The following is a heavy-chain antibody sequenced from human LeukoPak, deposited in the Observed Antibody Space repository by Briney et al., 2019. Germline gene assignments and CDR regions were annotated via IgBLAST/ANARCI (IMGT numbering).Heavy chain of an antibody. D-gene: IGHD1-26*01. CDR3: ARSQGGNYRYWYFDL. V-gene: IGHV4-39*07. Sequence: SETLSLTCTVSGGLISSSSYYWGWTRQPPEKGLEWIGSFYYTGSTYYNPSLKSRVTMSVATSKNQFSLNLSSVTAVDTAVYYCARSQGGNYRYWYFDLWGRGTLVTVSS. J-gene: IGHJ2*01. CDR1: GGLISSSSYY. CDR2: FYYTGST.